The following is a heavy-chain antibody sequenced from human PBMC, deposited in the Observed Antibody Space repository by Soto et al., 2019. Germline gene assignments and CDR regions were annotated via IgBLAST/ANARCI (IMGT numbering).Heavy chain of an antibody. J-gene: IGHJ4*02. V-gene: IGHV4-31*03. D-gene: IGHD3-22*01. CDR3: ARGSSGYFSFFDY. Sequence: SETLSLTCTVSGVSISSGGYYWSWIRQHPGKGLEWIGYIYYSGSTYYNPSLKSRVTISVDTSKNQFSLKLSSVTAADTAVYYCARGSSGYFSFFDYWGQGTLVTVSS. CDR2: IYYSGST. CDR1: GVSISSGGYY.